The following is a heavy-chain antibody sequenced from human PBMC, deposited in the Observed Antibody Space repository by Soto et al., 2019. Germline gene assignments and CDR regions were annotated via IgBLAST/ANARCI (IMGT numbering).Heavy chain of an antibody. Sequence: QVQLQESGPGLVKPSQTLSLTCTVSGGSISGDYYWSWIRQPPGKGLEWIGHIYYSGNTFYNPSLKSRLTMSVDTSKNQFSLKLTSVTAADTAVYYCARVRSGYDPFFDYWGQGTLVTVSS. J-gene: IGHJ4*02. CDR2: IYYSGNT. CDR3: ARVRSGYDPFFDY. CDR1: GGSISGDYY. D-gene: IGHD5-12*01. V-gene: IGHV4-30-4*01.